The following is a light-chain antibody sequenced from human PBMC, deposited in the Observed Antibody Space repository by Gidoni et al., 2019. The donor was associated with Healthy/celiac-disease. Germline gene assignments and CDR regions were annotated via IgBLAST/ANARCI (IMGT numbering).Light chain of an antibody. CDR3: QQYNNWPPLT. V-gene: IGKV3-15*01. CDR1: QSVSSN. Sequence: EIVMTQPPANLSVSQGERATLSCRASQSVSSNLAWYQQKPGQAPRLLIYGASTRATGIPARFSGSGSGTEFTLTISSLQSEDFAVYYCQQYNNWPPLTFGGGTKVEIK. J-gene: IGKJ4*01. CDR2: GAS.